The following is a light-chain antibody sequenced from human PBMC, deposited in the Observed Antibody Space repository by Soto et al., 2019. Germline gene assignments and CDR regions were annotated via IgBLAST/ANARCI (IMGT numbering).Light chain of an antibody. J-gene: IGKJ5*01. CDR1: QSVSSN. Sequence: EIVMTQSPATLSVSAGESASLSCRASQSVSSNLAWYQQKPGQAPRLLIYGASTRATGIPARFSGSGSGTEFTLTISSLQSEDFAVYYCQQYNNWPPTFGQGTRLEIK. V-gene: IGKV3-15*01. CDR3: QQYNNWPPT. CDR2: GAS.